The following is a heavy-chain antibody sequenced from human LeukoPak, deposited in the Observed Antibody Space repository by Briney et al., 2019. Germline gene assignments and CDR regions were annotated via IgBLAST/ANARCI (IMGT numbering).Heavy chain of an antibody. CDR1: GGSISSYY. J-gene: IGHJ3*02. Sequence: SETLSLTCTVSGGSISSYYWSWIRQPPGKGLEWIGYIYYSGSTNYNPSLKSRVTISVDTSKNQFSLKLSSVTAAETAVYYCARAQYYSRAFDIWGQGTMVTVSS. CDR2: IYYSGST. V-gene: IGHV4-59*01. D-gene: IGHD2/OR15-2a*01. CDR3: ARAQYYSRAFDI.